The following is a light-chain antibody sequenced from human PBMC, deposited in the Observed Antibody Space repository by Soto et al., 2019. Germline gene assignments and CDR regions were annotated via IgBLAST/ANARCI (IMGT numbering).Light chain of an antibody. Sequence: EIVLTQSPGTLSLSPGERATLSCRASQSVSSTYLAWYQQKPDQAPRLLIYAASIRATGIPDRFSGSGSGTDFTLTISRLEPEDFAVYYCQQYGNSLFTFGPGTKVDIK. V-gene: IGKV3-20*01. J-gene: IGKJ3*01. CDR1: QSVSSTY. CDR3: QQYGNSLFT. CDR2: AAS.